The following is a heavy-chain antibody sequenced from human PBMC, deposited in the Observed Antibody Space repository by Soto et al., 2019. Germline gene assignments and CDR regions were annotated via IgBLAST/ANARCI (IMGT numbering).Heavy chain of an antibody. J-gene: IGHJ6*02. D-gene: IGHD6-6*01. Sequence: SETLSLTSTVSGDSISSGGYYWTWIRQHPGKGLEWIGYNYYSGITYYNPSLKSRVTISLDTSKNQFSLKLSSVTAADTAVYYCARGSSIAGLYYGMDVWGQGTTVT. V-gene: IGHV4-31*03. CDR3: ARGSSIAGLYYGMDV. CDR1: GDSISSGGYY. CDR2: NYYSGIT.